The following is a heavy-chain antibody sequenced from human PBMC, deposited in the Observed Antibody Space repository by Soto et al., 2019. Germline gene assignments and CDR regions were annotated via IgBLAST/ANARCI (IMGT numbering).Heavy chain of an antibody. J-gene: IGHJ4*02. CDR3: ARGDGYNFDY. CDR1: GYTFISYD. CDR2: MNPNTGDT. D-gene: IGHD5-12*01. V-gene: IGHV1-8*01. Sequence: QVQLVQSGAEVKKPGASVKVSCKASGYTFISYDINWVRQATGQGLEWMGWMNPNTGDTGYAQKFQGRVTMTRNTSINTANLELSSLRSYDTAVYFCARGDGYNFDYWGQGTLVTVSS.